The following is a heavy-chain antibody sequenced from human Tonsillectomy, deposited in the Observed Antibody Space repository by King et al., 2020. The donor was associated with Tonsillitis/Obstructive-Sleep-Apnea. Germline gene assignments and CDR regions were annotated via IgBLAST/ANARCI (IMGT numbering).Heavy chain of an antibody. V-gene: IGHV3-30*04. CDR2: ISYDGSNK. J-gene: IGHJ4*02. CDR3: ARGTYDFWSGYYPTDYFDY. D-gene: IGHD3-3*01. Sequence: VQLVESGGGVVQPGRSLRLSCAVSGFTFSSYAMHWVRQAPGKGLEWVAVISYDGSNKYYADSVKGRFTISRDNSKNTLYLQMNSLRAEDTAVYYCARGTYDFWSGYYPTDYFDYWGQGTLVTVSS. CDR1: GFTFSSYA.